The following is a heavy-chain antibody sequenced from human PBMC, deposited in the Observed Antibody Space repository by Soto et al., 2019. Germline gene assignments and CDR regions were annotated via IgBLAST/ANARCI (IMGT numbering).Heavy chain of an antibody. Sequence: PGGSLRLSCAASGFTFSSYGVHWVRQAPGKGLEWVAVISYDGSNKYYADSVKGRFTISRDNSKNTLYLQMNSLRAEDTAVYYCAKDLWKRGVMVRGVIPPPDYYYYYGMDVWGQGTTVTVSS. D-gene: IGHD3-10*01. CDR2: ISYDGSNK. CDR3: AKDLWKRGVMVRGVIPPPDYYYYYGMDV. V-gene: IGHV3-30*18. J-gene: IGHJ6*02. CDR1: GFTFSSYG.